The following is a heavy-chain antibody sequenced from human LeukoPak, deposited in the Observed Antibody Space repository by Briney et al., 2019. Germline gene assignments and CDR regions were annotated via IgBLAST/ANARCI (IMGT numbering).Heavy chain of an antibody. CDR3: ARGTEEVSTISETFDI. J-gene: IGHJ3*02. Sequence: SETLSLTCIVSGVSMNNFFWAWLRQTPEKRLEWIGYVYYGGSSKYNPSLERRVSISLDTSKNQFSLRLTAVTAADAATYYCARGTEEVSTISETFDIWGQGTAVTASS. CDR2: VYYGGSS. V-gene: IGHV4-59*01. D-gene: IGHD5-24*01. CDR1: GVSMNNFF.